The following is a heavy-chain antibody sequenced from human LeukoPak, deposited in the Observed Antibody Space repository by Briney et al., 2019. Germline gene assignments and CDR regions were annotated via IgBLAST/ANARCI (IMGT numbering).Heavy chain of an antibody. J-gene: IGHJ6*03. V-gene: IGHV1-8*01. Sequence: PGASVKVSCKASGYTFSTSTISWVRQAAGQGLEWMGWINPKSGKTSYAQKFQDRVSMTGNTSTSTAYVELSSLRSEDTAVYYCARGLAPYSYEYSGHDPYYYYNMDVWGKGTTVIISS. CDR3: ARGLAPYSYEYSGHDPYYYYNMDV. D-gene: IGHD3-22*01. CDR2: INPKSGKT. CDR1: GYTFSTST.